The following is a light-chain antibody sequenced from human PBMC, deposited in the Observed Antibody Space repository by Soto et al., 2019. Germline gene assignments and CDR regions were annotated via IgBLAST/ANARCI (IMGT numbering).Light chain of an antibody. J-gene: IGLJ1*01. Sequence: QSALTQPPSVSGSPGQSVTISCTGTNSDVGSYNRVSWYHQPPGTAPKLMIYDVNSRPSGVSDRFSGSKSGNTASLTISGLQAEDEGDYYCNSFTASRTYVFGTGTKLTVL. CDR2: DVN. V-gene: IGLV2-18*02. CDR3: NSFTASRTYV. CDR1: NSDVGSYNR.